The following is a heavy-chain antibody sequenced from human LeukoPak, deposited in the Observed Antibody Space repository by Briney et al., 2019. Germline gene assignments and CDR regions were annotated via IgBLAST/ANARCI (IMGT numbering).Heavy chain of an antibody. V-gene: IGHV4-4*09. CDR1: GGSISSYY. CDR3: ATLTTVVTAYYFYY. Sequence: PSESLSLTCSVSGGSISSYYWSWIRQPPGKGLEWIGYIYHSGSTDYNPSIKSRVTISVDTSKSQLSLKLTSVTAADTAVYYCATLTTVVTAYYFYYWGQGTLVTVSS. J-gene: IGHJ4*02. D-gene: IGHD4-23*01. CDR2: IYHSGST.